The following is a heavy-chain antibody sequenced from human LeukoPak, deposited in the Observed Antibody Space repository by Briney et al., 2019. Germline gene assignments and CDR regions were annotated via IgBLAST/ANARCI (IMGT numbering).Heavy chain of an antibody. Sequence: PGRSLRFSCAASGFTFSSYGMHWVRQAPGKGLEWVAVMSYDGSNKYYADSVKGRFTISRDNSKNTLYLQMNSLRAEDTAVYYCAKEGDYYGSGSYYYQDYWGQGTLVTVSS. CDR1: GFTFSSYG. D-gene: IGHD3-10*01. CDR2: MSYDGSNK. J-gene: IGHJ4*02. V-gene: IGHV3-30*18. CDR3: AKEGDYYGSGSYYYQDY.